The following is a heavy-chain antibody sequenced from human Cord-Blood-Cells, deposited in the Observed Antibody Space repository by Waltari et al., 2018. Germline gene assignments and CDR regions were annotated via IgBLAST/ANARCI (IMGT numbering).Heavy chain of an antibody. D-gene: IGHD6-13*01. Sequence: QLQLQESGPGLVKPAETLSLTCTVSGGSISSSSYYWGWIRQPPGKGLGWIGSIYYSGSTYYNPSLKSRVTISVDTSKNQFSLKLSSVTAADTAVYYCARKSSSWYYYYYGMDVWGQGTTVTVSS. CDR2: IYYSGST. CDR3: ARKSSSWYYYYYGMDV. J-gene: IGHJ6*02. CDR1: GGSISSSSYY. V-gene: IGHV4-39*01.